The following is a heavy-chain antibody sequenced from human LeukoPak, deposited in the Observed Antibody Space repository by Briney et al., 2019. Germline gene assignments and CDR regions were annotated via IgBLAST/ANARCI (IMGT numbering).Heavy chain of an antibody. J-gene: IGHJ4*02. V-gene: IGHV1-8*01. CDR1: GYTFTSYD. CDR3: ARVGGGGTSITLDY. D-gene: IGHD3-10*01. CDR2: MNPKSGNT. Sequence: GASVKVSCKASGYTFTSYDINWVRQATGQGGEGMGWMNPKSGNTGYAQKFQGRVTMTRNTSISTAYMELRSLRSEDTAVYYCARVGGGGTSITLDYWGQGTLVTVSS.